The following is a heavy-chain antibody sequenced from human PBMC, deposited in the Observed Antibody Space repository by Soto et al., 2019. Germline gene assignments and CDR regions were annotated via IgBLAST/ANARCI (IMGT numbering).Heavy chain of an antibody. V-gene: IGHV3-11*06. Sequence: QVQLVESGGGLVKPGGSLRLSCAASGFTFSDYYMSWIRQAPGKGLECVSYISSSSSYTNYADSVKGRFTISRDNAKNSLYLQMNSLRAEDTAVYYCARETPGDYYGSGSPNYYYGMDVWGQGTTVTVSS. CDR2: ISSSSSYT. CDR3: ARETPGDYYGSGSPNYYYGMDV. D-gene: IGHD3-10*01. CDR1: GFTFSDYY. J-gene: IGHJ6*02.